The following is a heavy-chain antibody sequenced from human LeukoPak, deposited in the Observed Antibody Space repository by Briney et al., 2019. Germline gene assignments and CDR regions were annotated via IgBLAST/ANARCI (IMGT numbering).Heavy chain of an antibody. CDR1: GFTFSSYG. Sequence: PGGSLRLSCAASGFTFSSYGMHWVRQAPGKGLEWVSVIYSGGSTYYADSVKGRFTISRDNSKNTLYLQMNSLRAEDTAVYYCASGILSSGRYFDYWGQGTLVTVSS. V-gene: IGHV3-66*01. CDR2: IYSGGST. CDR3: ASGILSSGRYFDY. J-gene: IGHJ4*02. D-gene: IGHD3-22*01.